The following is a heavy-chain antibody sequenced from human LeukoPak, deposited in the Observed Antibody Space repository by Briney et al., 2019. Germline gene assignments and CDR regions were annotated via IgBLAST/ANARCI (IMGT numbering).Heavy chain of an antibody. CDR2: IYTSGST. Sequence: SETLSLTCTVSGGSIRSYFWSWIRQSAGKGLEWIGRIYTSGSTSYNPSLKSRVTMSVDTSKNQFSLKLSSVTAADTAVYYCARGMVRGVGDFDCWGQGTLVTVSP. J-gene: IGHJ4*02. D-gene: IGHD3-10*01. CDR3: ARGMVRGVGDFDC. V-gene: IGHV4-4*07. CDR1: GGSIRSYF.